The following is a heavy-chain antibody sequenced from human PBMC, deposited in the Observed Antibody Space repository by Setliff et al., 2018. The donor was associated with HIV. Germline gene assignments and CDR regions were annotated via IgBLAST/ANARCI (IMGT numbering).Heavy chain of an antibody. Sequence: SLRLSCAASGFTFSNYAMHWVRQAPGKGLEWLAVISYDGSDKYYADSVKGRFTISRDNSKNTLYLQMNSLRAEDTAVYYCARDLYPLTTRYSFDYWGQGTLVTVPQ. J-gene: IGHJ4*02. CDR1: GFTFSNYA. CDR2: ISYDGSDK. CDR3: ARDLYPLTTRYSFDY. V-gene: IGHV3-30*01. D-gene: IGHD4-17*01.